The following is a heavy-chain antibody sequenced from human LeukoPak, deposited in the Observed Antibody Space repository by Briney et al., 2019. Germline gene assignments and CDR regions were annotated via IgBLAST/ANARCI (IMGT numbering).Heavy chain of an antibody. D-gene: IGHD5-12*01. CDR3: ARQVATKGEWAFDV. Sequence: SETLSLTCTVSGFFSTAYYWGWIRQPPGKGLEWIASIRHDGHTYYNPSLRSQVTISVDMSRNRFSLKLNSLTAADTAAYYCARQVATKGEWAFDVWGQGTMVTVSS. CDR2: IRHDGHT. CDR1: GFFSTAYY. V-gene: IGHV4-38-2*02. J-gene: IGHJ3*01.